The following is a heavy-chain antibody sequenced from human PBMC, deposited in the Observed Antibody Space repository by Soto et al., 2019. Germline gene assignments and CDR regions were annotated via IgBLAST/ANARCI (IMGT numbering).Heavy chain of an antibody. CDR3: AKVLATASGQEFFDT. V-gene: IGHV3-23*01. CDR1: GFTLTSYA. J-gene: IGHJ4*02. Sequence: GGSLRLSCAASGFTLTSYAMSWVRQAPGKGLECVSFISGGGDITYYADSVKGRFTISRDTSTNTLYLQMNSLRAEDTAVYYCAKVLATASGQEFFDTRGPGPLVPV. D-gene: IGHD3-10*01. CDR2: ISGGGDIT.